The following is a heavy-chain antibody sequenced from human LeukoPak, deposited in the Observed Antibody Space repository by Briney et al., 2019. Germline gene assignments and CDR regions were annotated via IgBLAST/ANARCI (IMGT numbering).Heavy chain of an antibody. J-gene: IGHJ6*02. V-gene: IGHV3-23*01. CDR1: GFTFSSYA. D-gene: IGHD3-9*01. CDR3: AKDKGYKGPRLYYDILTGSYGMDV. CDR2: ISGSGGST. Sequence: GGSLRLSCAASGFTFSSYAMSWVRQAPGKGLEWVSAISGSGGSTYYADSVKGRFTISRDNSKNTLYLQMNSLRAEDTAVYYCAKDKGYKGPRLYYDILTGSYGMDVWGQGTTVTVSS.